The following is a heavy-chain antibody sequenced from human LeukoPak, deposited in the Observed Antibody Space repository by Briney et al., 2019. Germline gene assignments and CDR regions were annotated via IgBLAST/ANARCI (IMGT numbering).Heavy chain of an antibody. Sequence: GGSLRLFCAASGFTFTTCAMHWVRQAPGKGLEWVAYIRYDGNNKNYADSVKGRFTISRDNSKDMLYLQMNSLRPEDTAVYYCAKGDDYGANTRLPKYNWFDPWGQGTVVTVSS. V-gene: IGHV3-30*02. CDR2: IRYDGNNK. J-gene: IGHJ5*02. CDR1: GFTFTTCA. CDR3: AKGDDYGANTRLPKYNWFDP. D-gene: IGHD4-23*01.